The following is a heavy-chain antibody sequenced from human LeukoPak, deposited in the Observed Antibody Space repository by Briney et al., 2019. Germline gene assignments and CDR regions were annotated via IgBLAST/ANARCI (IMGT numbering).Heavy chain of an antibody. V-gene: IGHV4-34*01. CDR3: ASVPYCGGGSCYLNWFDP. CDR2: INHSGST. CDR1: GGSFSGYY. D-gene: IGHD2-15*01. J-gene: IGHJ5*02. Sequence: PSETLSLTCAVYGGSFSGYYWSWIRQPPGKGLEWIGEINHSGSTNYNPSLKSRVTISVDTSKNQFSLKLSSVTAADTAVYYCASVPYCGGGSCYLNWFDPWGQGTLVTVSS.